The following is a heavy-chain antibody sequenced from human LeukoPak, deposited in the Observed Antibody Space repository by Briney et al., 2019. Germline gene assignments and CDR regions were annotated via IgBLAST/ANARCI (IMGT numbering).Heavy chain of an antibody. CDR2: IIPIFGTA. Sequence: SVKVSCKASGGTFSSYAISWVRQAPGQGLEWMGGIIPIFGTANYAQKFQGRVTITADETTSTAYMELSSLRSEDTAVYYCARDGVVVPAAYNWFDPWGQGTLVTVSS. CDR3: ARDGVVVPAAYNWFDP. V-gene: IGHV1-69*13. J-gene: IGHJ5*02. D-gene: IGHD2-2*01. CDR1: GGTFSSYA.